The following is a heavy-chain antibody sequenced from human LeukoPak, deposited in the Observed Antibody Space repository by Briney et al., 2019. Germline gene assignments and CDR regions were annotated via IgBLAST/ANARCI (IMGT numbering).Heavy chain of an antibody. V-gene: IGHV1-69*19. J-gene: IGHJ6*02. CDR2: IIPIFGTA. CDR1: GGTFSSYA. D-gene: IGHD5-18*01. CDR3: ARGRETWIQLWPTYYYYGMDV. Sequence: GASVKVSCKASGGTFSSYAISWVRQAPGLGLEWMGGIIPIFGTANYAQKFQGRVTITADESTSTAYMELSSLRSEDTAVYYCARGRETWIQLWPTYYYYGMDVWGQGTTVTVSS.